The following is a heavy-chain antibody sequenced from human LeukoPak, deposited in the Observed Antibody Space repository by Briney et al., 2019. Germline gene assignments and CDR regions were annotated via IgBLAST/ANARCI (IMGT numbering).Heavy chain of an antibody. CDR2: IYYSGST. J-gene: IGHJ6*02. V-gene: IGHV4-59*01. D-gene: IGHD6-6*01. CDR1: GGSISSYY. Sequence: SSETLSLTCTVSGGSISSYYWSWIRQPPGKGLEWIGYIYYSGSTNYNPSLKSRVTISVDTSKNQFPLRLISVAAADTAVYYCASSIASHREYYYGMDVWGQGTTVTVSS. CDR3: ASSIASHREYYYGMDV.